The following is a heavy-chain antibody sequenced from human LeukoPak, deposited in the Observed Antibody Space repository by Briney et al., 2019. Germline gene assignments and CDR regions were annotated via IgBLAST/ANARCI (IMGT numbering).Heavy chain of an antibody. J-gene: IGHJ4*02. CDR1: GYTFTSYY. Sequence: ASVKVSCKASGYTFTSYYMHWVRQAPGQGLEWMGWINPNSGGTNYAQKFQGRVTMTRDTSISTAYVELSRLRSDDTAVYYCASASKIAAAGADYWGQGTLVTVSS. CDR2: INPNSGGT. CDR3: ASASKIAAAGADY. D-gene: IGHD6-13*01. V-gene: IGHV1-2*02.